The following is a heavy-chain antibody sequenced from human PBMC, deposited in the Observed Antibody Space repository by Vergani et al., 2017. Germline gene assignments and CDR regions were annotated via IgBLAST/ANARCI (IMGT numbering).Heavy chain of an antibody. Sequence: QVQLQESGPGLVKPSETLSLTCTVSGGSISTYYWSWIRQPPGKGLEWIGYIHYSGSTNYNPSLKSRVTISVDTSKNQFSLKLSSVTAADTAVYYCARGQYGDYLGFDYWGQGTLVTVSS. V-gene: IGHV4-59*12. D-gene: IGHD4-17*01. CDR2: IHYSGST. CDR3: ARGQYGDYLGFDY. J-gene: IGHJ4*02. CDR1: GGSISTYY.